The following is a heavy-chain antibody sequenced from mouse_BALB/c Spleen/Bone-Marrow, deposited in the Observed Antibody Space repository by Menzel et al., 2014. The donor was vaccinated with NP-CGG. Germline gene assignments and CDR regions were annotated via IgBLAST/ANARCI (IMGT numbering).Heavy chain of an antibody. J-gene: IGHJ3*01. CDR2: IRNKANGYTT. CDR1: GFTFTDYY. Sequence: EVQLVESGGGLVQPGGSLRLSCATSGFTFTDYYMSWVRQPPGKALEWLGFIRNKANGYTTEYSASVKGRFTISRDNSQSILYLQMNTLRAEDSATYYCARDIGNYVRFAYWGQGTLVTVSA. V-gene: IGHV7-3*02. CDR3: ARDIGNYVRFAY. D-gene: IGHD2-1*01.